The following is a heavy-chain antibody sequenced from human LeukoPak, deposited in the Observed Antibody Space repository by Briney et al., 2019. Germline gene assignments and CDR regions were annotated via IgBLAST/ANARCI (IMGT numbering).Heavy chain of an antibody. V-gene: IGHV3-21*01. D-gene: IGHD6-19*01. CDR1: GFTFRNLH. CDR3: ARNLYNSASPPDY. CDR2: ISSSGNYK. Sequence: PGGSLRLSCAASGFTFRNLHMNWVRQAPGKGLERVSSISSSGNYKYYADSVKGRFTISRDNAKNSLYLQLNSLRVDDTAVYYCARNLYNSASPPDYWGQGTLVTVSS. J-gene: IGHJ4*02.